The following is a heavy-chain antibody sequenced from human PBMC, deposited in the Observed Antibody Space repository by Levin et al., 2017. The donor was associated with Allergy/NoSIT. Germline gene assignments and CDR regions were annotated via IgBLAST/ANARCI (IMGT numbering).Heavy chain of an antibody. J-gene: IGHJ4*02. CDR3: ARDVGRGLAFDY. V-gene: IGHV4-4*07. CDR1: GGSISPYY. CDR2: IYTSGTT. Sequence: SETLSLTCTVSGGSISPYYWSWVRQPAGKGLEWLGRIYTSGTTNYNPSLKSRVTMSVDTSKNQFSLNLSSVTAADTAVYYCARDVGRGLAFDYWGQGTLVTVSS. D-gene: IGHD1-26*01.